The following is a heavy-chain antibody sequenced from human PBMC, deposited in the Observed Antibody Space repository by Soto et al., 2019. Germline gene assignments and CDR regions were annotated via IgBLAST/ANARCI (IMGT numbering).Heavy chain of an antibody. CDR1: GGSITRGGYF. CDR2: ICYSGST. Sequence: SETLSLTCTVSGGSITRGGYFWSWIRQHPGKGLEWIGYICYSGSTYYEPSLKNRVTISIDTSNNQLSLTLTSVTAAATAIYYCARAEWYRVESWGKGTLVTVSS. CDR3: ARAEWYRVES. D-gene: IGHD3-3*01. V-gene: IGHV4-31*03. J-gene: IGHJ4*02.